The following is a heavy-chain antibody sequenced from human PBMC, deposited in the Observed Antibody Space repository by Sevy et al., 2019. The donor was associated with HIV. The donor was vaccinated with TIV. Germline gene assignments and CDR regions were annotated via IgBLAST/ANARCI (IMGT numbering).Heavy chain of an antibody. D-gene: IGHD4-17*01. J-gene: IGHJ4*02. CDR3: ARGAVTSHYFDY. Sequence: GGSLRLSCAASRFTFSTYAIHWVRQAPGKGLEWVAVISYDGSNKYYADSVKGRFTISRDNSKHTLYLQMNSLRVEDTAVYYCARGAVTSHYFDYWGQGTLVTVSS. CDR1: RFTFSTYA. V-gene: IGHV3-30*04. CDR2: ISYDGSNK.